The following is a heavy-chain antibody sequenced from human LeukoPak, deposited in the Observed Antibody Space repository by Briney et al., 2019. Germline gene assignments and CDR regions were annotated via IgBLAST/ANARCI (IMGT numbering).Heavy chain of an antibody. D-gene: IGHD6-13*01. J-gene: IGHJ4*02. CDR2: ISGSGGST. CDR1: GFTFSSYA. V-gene: IGHV3-23*01. CDR3: AKHSSSWYQSYFDY. Sequence: GGSLRLSCAASGFTFSSYAMSWVRQAPGKGLEWVSAISGSGGSTYYVDSVKGRFTISRDNSKNTLYLQMNSLRAEDTAVYYCAKHSSSWYQSYFDYWGQGTLVTVSS.